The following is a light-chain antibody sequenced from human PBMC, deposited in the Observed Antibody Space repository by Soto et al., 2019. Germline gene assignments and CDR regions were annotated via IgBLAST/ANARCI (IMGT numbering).Light chain of an antibody. CDR3: QQDNNWHPCT. Sequence: EIVMTQSPATMSVSPGERATLSCRASQSVSSNLAWYQQKPGQAPRLLIYGASTRSTGIPARFSGSGSGTEFTLTISSLPSEDFSVYYCQQDNNWHPCTFGHGTKVDIK. J-gene: IGKJ3*01. V-gene: IGKV3-15*01. CDR2: GAS. CDR1: QSVSSN.